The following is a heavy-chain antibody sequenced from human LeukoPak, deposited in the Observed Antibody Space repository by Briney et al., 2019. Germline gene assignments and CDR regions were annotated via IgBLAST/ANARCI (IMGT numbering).Heavy chain of an antibody. V-gene: IGHV1-69*04. CDR2: IIPIFGIA. J-gene: IGHJ4*02. Sequence: SVKLSCNASGGTFSSYAISWVRQAPGQGLEWMGRIIPIFGIANYAQKFQGRVTITADKSTSTAYMELSSLRSEDTAVYYCAREMNSSGYAIWGQGTLVTVSS. CDR1: GGTFSSYA. CDR3: AREMNSSGYAI. D-gene: IGHD3-22*01.